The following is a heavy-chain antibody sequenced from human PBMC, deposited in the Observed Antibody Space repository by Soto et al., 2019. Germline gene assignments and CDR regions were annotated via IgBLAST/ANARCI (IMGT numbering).Heavy chain of an antibody. J-gene: IGHJ5*02. V-gene: IGHV3-23*01. CDR3: AKGHYNWNLPGWFDP. CDR2: VSSSGDRT. D-gene: IGHD1-20*01. Sequence: EVQLLESGGGLVQPGGSLRLSCAASGFTFTSNAMSWVRQGPGKGLEWVSGVSSSGDRTYYTDSVKGRFTIARDNSKNTLYLQMDSLRAEDTATYYCAKGHYNWNLPGWFDPWGQETLVTVSS. CDR1: GFTFTSNA.